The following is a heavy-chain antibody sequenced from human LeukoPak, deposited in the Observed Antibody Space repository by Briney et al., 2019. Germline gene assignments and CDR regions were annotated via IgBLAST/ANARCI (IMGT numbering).Heavy chain of an antibody. CDR2: ISGSGGST. Sequence: GGSLRLSCAASGFTVSSNYMSWVRQAPGKGLEWVSAISGSGGSTYYADSVKGRFTISRDNSKNTLYLQMNSLRAEDTAVYYCAKRYYYDSSGYYGTSFDYWGQGTLVTVSS. V-gene: IGHV3-23*01. D-gene: IGHD3-22*01. J-gene: IGHJ4*02. CDR1: GFTVSSNY. CDR3: AKRYYYDSSGYYGTSFDY.